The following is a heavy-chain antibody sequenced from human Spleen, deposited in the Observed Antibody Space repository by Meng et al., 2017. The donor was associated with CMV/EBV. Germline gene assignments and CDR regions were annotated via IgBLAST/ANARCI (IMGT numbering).Heavy chain of an antibody. J-gene: IGHJ6*02. V-gene: IGHV4-34*01. Sequence: SETLSLTCAVYGGSFSGYYWSWIRQPPGKGLEWIGEINHSGSTNYNPSLKSRVTISVDTSKNQFSLKLSSVTAADTAVYYCARQSFYYYYGMDVWGQGTTVTVSS. CDR3: ARQSFYYYYGMDV. CDR1: GGSFSGYY. D-gene: IGHD3-10*01. CDR2: INHSGST.